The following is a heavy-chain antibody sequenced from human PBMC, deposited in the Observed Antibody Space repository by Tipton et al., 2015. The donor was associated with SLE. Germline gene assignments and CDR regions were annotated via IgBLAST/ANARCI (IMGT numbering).Heavy chain of an antibody. CDR1: GGSISSYY. CDR2: IYTSGST. CDR3: ARDAPPDIVAKGVDNYLAY. Sequence: TLSLTCTVSGGSISSYYWSWIRQPPGKGREWIGYIYTSGSTNYNPSLKSRVTISVDTSKNQFSLKLSSVTAADRAVYYFARDAPPDIVAKGVDNYLAYWGQGTLVTVSS. V-gene: IGHV4-4*08. D-gene: IGHD5-12*01. J-gene: IGHJ4*02.